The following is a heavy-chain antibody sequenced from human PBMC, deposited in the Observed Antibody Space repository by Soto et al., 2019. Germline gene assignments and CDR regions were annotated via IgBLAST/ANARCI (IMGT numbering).Heavy chain of an antibody. D-gene: IGHD6-13*01. CDR3: ASRPQHVRSSWNVYYYYGMDV. CDR2: INHSGST. V-gene: IGHV4-34*01. Sequence: SETLSLTCAVYGGSFSGYYWSWIRQPPGKGLEWIGEINHSGSTNYNPSLKSRVTISVDTSKNQFSLKLSSVTAADTAVYYCASRPQHVRSSWNVYYYYGMDVWGQGTTVTVSS. J-gene: IGHJ6*02. CDR1: GGSFSGYY.